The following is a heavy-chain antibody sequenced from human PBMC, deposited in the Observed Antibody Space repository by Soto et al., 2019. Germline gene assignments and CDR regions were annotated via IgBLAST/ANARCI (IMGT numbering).Heavy chain of an antibody. CDR2: IIPAFATA. CDR1: GGTFNSYL. J-gene: IGHJ4*02. CDR3: ARGLDQPPVGLYFDT. Sequence: QVQLVQSGAEVKNPGSSVKVSCKTSGGTFNSYLIDWVRQAPGQGLEWMGGIIPAFATAKYAQKFQGRVTINADKSTTTAYMELRTLTSEDTAVYYCARGLDQPPVGLYFDTWGQVTLVTVSS. D-gene: IGHD2-2*01. V-gene: IGHV1-69*06.